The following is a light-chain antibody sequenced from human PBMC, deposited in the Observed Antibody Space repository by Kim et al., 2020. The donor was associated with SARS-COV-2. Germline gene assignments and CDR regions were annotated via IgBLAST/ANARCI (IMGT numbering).Light chain of an antibody. CDR2: DNN. Sequence: GQKVPIYCSGSSSNIGNNSVSWYQQLPGTAPKLLIYDNNKRPSGIPDRFSGSKSGTSATLGITGLQTGDEADYYCGTWDSSLGAVVFGGGTQLTAL. V-gene: IGLV1-51*01. CDR3: GTWDSSLGAVV. J-gene: IGLJ2*01. CDR1: SSNIGNNS.